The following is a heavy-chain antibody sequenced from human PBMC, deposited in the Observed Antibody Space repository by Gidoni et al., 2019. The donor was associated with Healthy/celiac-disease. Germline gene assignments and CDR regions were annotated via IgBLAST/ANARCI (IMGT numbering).Heavy chain of an antibody. J-gene: IGHJ6*02. CDR1: GFTVSSTY. D-gene: IGHD4-17*01. Sequence: EVQLVESGGGLVQPGGSLRLSCAASGFTVSSTYMSWVRQAPGKGLEWVSVIYSGGSTYYADSVKGRFTISRDNSKNTLYLQMNSLRAEDTAVYYCARDGFEYGDSVDYYGMDVWGQGTTVTVSS. CDR2: IYSGGST. CDR3: ARDGFEYGDSVDYYGMDV. V-gene: IGHV3-66*02.